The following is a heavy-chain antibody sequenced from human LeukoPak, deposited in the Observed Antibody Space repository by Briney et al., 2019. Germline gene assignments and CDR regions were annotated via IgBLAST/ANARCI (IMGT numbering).Heavy chain of an antibody. V-gene: IGHV3-30*18. J-gene: IGHJ4*02. Sequence: PGGSLRLSCAASGFTFSSYGMHWVRQAPGKGPEWVAVISYDGSNKYYADSVKGRFTISRDNSKNTLYLQMNSLRAEDTAVYYCAKGGYSGYDPSDYWGQGTLVTVSP. CDR3: AKGGYSGYDPSDY. D-gene: IGHD5-12*01. CDR1: GFTFSSYG. CDR2: ISYDGSNK.